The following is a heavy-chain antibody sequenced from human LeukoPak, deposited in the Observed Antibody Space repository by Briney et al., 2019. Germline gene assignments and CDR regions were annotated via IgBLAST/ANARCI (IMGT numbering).Heavy chain of an antibody. V-gene: IGHV4-34*01. D-gene: IGHD6-13*01. Sequence: PSETLSLTCAVSGGSFSGHYWNWIRQPPGKGLEWIGEINHGGSTNYDPSLKSRVTISVDTSQNQFSLRLSSVTAADTAVYYCARGRYVTTRGGAAAGFLDYWGQGTLVPVST. CDR2: INHGGST. CDR3: ARGRYVTTRGGAAAGFLDY. J-gene: IGHJ4*02. CDR1: GGSFSGHY.